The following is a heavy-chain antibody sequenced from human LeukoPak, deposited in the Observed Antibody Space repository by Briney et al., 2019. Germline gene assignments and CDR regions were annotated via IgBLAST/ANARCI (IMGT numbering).Heavy chain of an antibody. CDR1: GFTFSSFG. V-gene: IGHV3-30*02. CDR3: AKSSSSSVGDHFDY. D-gene: IGHD6-6*01. Sequence: GGSLRLSCAASGFTFSSFGMHWVRQAPGKGLEWVAFIRRDGDVKYYADSVKGRFTISRDNSKNTLYLQMNSLRAEDTAVYYCAKSSSSSVGDHFDYWGQGTLVTVSS. CDR2: IRRDGDVK. J-gene: IGHJ4*02.